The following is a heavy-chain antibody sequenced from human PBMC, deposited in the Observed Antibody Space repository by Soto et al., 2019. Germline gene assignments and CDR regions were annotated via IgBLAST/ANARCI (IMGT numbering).Heavy chain of an antibody. Sequence: SSVKVSCKASGGTFSSYAISWVRQAPGQGLEWMGGIIPIFGTANYAQKFQGRVTITADESTRTAYMELSSLRSEDTAVYYCARDQGYYDSSGYRPGHFDYWGQGTLVSVSS. V-gene: IGHV1-69*13. J-gene: IGHJ4*02. CDR1: GGTFSSYA. CDR2: IIPIFGTA. CDR3: ARDQGYYDSSGYRPGHFDY. D-gene: IGHD3-22*01.